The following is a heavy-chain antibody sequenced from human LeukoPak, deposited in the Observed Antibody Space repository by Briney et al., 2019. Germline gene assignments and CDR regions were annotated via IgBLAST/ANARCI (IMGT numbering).Heavy chain of an antibody. D-gene: IGHD3-22*01. J-gene: IGHJ4*02. V-gene: IGHV3-30*04. Sequence: AESLRLSCAASGFTFSSGAMHGFRQAPPRELQEWAVISYDGSNKYYADSVKGRFTISRDNSKNTLYLQMNSLRAEDTAVYYCARDVDSSGYYYFGYWGQGTLVTVSS. CDR1: GFTFSSGA. CDR2: ISYDGSNK. CDR3: ARDVDSSGYYYFGY.